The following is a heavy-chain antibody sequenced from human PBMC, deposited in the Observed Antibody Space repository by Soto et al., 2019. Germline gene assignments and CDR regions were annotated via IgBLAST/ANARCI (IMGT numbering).Heavy chain of an antibody. CDR1: GGSISSYY. Sequence: QVQLQESGPGLVKPSETLSLTCTVSGGSISSYYWSWIRQPPGKGLEWLGYIYYSGRTNYNPFLKRGATISVDTAKNQLSRKLSSVTAADTAVYYCAREVGLYCGGDCSYGMDDWGQGTTVTVYS. J-gene: IGHJ6*02. CDR2: IYYSGRT. D-gene: IGHD2-21*01. V-gene: IGHV4-59*01. CDR3: AREVGLYCGGDCSYGMDD.